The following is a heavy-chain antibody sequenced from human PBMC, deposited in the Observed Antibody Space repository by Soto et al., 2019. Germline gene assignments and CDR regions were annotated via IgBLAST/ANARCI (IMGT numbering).Heavy chain of an antibody. CDR3: ARLIGNSWLDS. CDR1: GGSVSTNSAT. V-gene: IGHV6-1*01. J-gene: IGHJ5*01. CDR2: TYYRSKWYN. D-gene: IGHD2-8*01. Sequence: SQTPSLTCAISGGSVSTNSATWGWIRLSPSRGLEWLGRTYYRSKWYNDYAVSVKGRITINPDTSNNQLSLQLNSVTPDDTAVYYCARLIGNSWLDSWGQGTLVTVSS.